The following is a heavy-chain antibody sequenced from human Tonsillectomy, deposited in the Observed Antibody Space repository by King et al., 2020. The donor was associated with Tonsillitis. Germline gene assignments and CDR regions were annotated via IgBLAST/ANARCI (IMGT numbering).Heavy chain of an antibody. CDR1: GFTFSSYG. J-gene: IGHJ6*02. CDR3: AKDRGDKYFSSTSCYSPIYYYYGMDV. Sequence: VQLVESGGGVVQPGRSLRLSCAASGFTFSSYGMHWVRQAPGKGLEWVAVISYDGSNKYYADSVKGRFTISRDNSKNTLYLQMNSLRAEDTAVYYCAKDRGDKYFSSTSCYSPIYYYYGMDVWGQGTTVTVSS. CDR2: ISYDGSNK. D-gene: IGHD2-2*01. V-gene: IGHV3-30*18.